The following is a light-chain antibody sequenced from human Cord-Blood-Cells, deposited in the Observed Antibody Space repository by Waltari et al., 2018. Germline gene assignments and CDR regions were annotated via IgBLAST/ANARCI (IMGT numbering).Light chain of an antibody. V-gene: IGKV3-20*01. Sequence: ESVLTQSPGTLSLSPGERATLSCSTSQSVSSSYLAWYQQKPGQAPRLLIYGASSRATGIPDRFSGSGSGTDFTLTISRLEPEDFAVYYCQQYGSSPPMYTFGQGTKLEIK. CDR3: QQYGSSPPMYT. CDR1: QSVSSSY. CDR2: GAS. J-gene: IGKJ2*01.